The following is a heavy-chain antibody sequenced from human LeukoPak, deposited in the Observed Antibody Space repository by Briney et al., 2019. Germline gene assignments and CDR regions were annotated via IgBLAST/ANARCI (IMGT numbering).Heavy chain of an antibody. CDR2: IIPIFGTA. V-gene: IGHV1-69*05. J-gene: IGHJ4*02. D-gene: IGHD4-11*01. CDR3: AREALQAFDY. Sequence: EASVKVSCKASGYTFTSYAMHWVRQASGQGLEWMGGIIPIFGTANYAQKFQGRVTITTDESTSTAYMELSSLRSEDTAVYYCAREALQAFDYWGQGTLVTVSS. CDR1: GYTFTSYA.